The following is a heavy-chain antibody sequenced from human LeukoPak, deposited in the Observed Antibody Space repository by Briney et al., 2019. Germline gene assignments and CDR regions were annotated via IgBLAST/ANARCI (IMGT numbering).Heavy chain of an antibody. CDR3: ARDNSGYGRSHY. Sequence: SQTLSLTCTVSGGSISSGDYYWTWILQPPGKGLEWIGYIYYSGTTYYNPSLKSRITISVDTSKDQFSLHLNSVTAADTAVYYCARDNSGYGRSHYWGQGTLVTVSS. V-gene: IGHV4-30-4*01. J-gene: IGHJ4*02. CDR1: GGSISSGDYY. CDR2: IYYSGTT. D-gene: IGHD5-12*01.